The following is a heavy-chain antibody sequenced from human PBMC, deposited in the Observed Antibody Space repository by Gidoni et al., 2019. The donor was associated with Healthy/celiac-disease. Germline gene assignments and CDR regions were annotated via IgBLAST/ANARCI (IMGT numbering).Heavy chain of an antibody. CDR1: GYTFTSYG. CDR3: ARLYYGDYLGDY. Sequence: QVQLVQSGAEVKKPGASVQVACKDSGYTFTSYGISWVRQAPGQGLEWMGWISAYNGNTNYAQKLQGRVTMTTDTSTSTAYMELRSLRSDYTAVYYCARLYYGDYLGDYWGQGTLVTVSS. J-gene: IGHJ4*02. D-gene: IGHD4-17*01. CDR2: ISAYNGNT. V-gene: IGHV1-18*01.